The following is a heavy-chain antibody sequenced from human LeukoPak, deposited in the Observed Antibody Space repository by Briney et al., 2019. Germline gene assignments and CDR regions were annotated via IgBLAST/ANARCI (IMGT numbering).Heavy chain of an antibody. J-gene: IGHJ4*02. Sequence: GASVKVSCKASGGAFSSYAISWVRQAPGQGLEWMGRIIPIFGIANYAQKFQGRVTITADKSTGTAYMELSSLRSEDTAVYYCARWDGDYRRLDYWGQGTLVTVSS. CDR2: IIPIFGIA. D-gene: IGHD4-17*01. V-gene: IGHV1-69*04. CDR3: ARWDGDYRRLDY. CDR1: GGAFSSYA.